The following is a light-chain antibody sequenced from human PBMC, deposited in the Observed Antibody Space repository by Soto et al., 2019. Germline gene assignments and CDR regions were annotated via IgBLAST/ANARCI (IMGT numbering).Light chain of an antibody. CDR1: QSVSSN. CDR3: QQHISWPLT. V-gene: IGKV3-11*01. J-gene: IGKJ4*01. CDR2: DAS. Sequence: EIVLTQSPATLSLSPGERATLSCRASQSVSSNSLAWYQQKPGQAPRLLVYDASNRATGIPTRFSGSGSGTDFTLTISNLEPEDFAVYYCQQHISWPLTFGGGTKVDIK.